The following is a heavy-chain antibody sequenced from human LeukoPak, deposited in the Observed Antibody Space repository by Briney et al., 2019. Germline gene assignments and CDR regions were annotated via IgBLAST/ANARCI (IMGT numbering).Heavy chain of an antibody. CDR1: GFTFSSYA. V-gene: IGHV3-23*01. Sequence: GGSLRLPCAASGFTFSSYAMSWVRQAPGKGLEWVSAISGSGGSTYCADSVKGRFTISRDNSKNTLYLQMNSLRAEDTAVYYCAKVDSSGYILFYYWGQGTLVTVSS. D-gene: IGHD3-22*01. J-gene: IGHJ4*02. CDR3: AKVDSSGYILFYY. CDR2: ISGSGGST.